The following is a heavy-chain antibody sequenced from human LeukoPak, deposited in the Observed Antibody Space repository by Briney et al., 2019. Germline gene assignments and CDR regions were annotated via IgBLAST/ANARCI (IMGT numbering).Heavy chain of an antibody. V-gene: IGHV4-61*02. J-gene: IGHJ4*02. D-gene: IGHD3-16*02. CDR2: IYTSGRT. CDR3: AREDIYDYVWGSYRLH. Sequence: SQTLSLTCTVSGGSISSGSYYWSWIRQPAGKGLDWIGRIYTSGRTNYNPSLKSRVTISVDTSKNQFSLKLSSVTAADTAVYYCAREDIYDYVWGSYRLHWGQGTLVTVSS. CDR1: GGSISSGSYY.